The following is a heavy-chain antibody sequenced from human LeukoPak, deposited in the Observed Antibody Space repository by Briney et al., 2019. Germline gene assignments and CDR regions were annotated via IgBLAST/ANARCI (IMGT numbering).Heavy chain of an antibody. CDR2: INANSGRT. Sequence: ASVKVSGKASGYTVTGYYMHGVLQAPGQGLDWIAWINANSGRTNYAQKFQGRVNMTRDTSISTAYMELSRMRSEDTAVYYCARFVATDMADFDYWGQGTLVTVSS. J-gene: IGHJ4*02. V-gene: IGHV1-2*02. CDR3: ARFVATDMADFDY. D-gene: IGHD5-12*01. CDR1: GYTVTGYY.